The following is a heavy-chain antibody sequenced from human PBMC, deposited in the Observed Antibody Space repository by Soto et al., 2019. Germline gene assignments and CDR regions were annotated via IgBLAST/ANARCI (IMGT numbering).Heavy chain of an antibody. CDR2: ISSYEGT. Sequence: SETLSLTCTFSGGSLSYTSWSWIRQPTGKGLKWIGEISSYEGTNYNPSPRRRVTMSRDTSSHQLSLHLTSMTAADTTVDYCARGIDSAKASYWEQVDLVTVSS. CDR1: GGSLSYTS. CDR3: ARGIDSAKASY. J-gene: IGHJ4*01. D-gene: IGHD5-18*01. V-gene: IGHV4-34*01.